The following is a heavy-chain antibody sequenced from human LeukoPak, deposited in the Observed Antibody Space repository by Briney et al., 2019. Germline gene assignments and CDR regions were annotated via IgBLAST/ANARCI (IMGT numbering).Heavy chain of an antibody. CDR1: GFTFSSYA. V-gene: IGHV3-21*01. CDR2: ISSSGTYI. J-gene: IGHJ6*03. Sequence: GGSLRLSCAASGFTFSSYAMNWIRQAPGKGLEWVSSISSSGTYIYYADLVEGRFTISRDNAKNSLYLQMNSLRAEDTAVYYCARVKSGYSYGPHYYYYYYMDVWGKGTTVTVSS. CDR3: ARVKSGYSYGPHYYYYYYMDV. D-gene: IGHD5-18*01.